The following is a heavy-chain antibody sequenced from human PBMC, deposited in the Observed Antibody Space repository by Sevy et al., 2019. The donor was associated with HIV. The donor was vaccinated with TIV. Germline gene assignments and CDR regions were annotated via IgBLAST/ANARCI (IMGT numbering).Heavy chain of an antibody. Sequence: ASVKVSCKVSGYTLTELSMHWVRQAPGKGLEWMGGFDPEDGETIYAQKFQGRVTMTEDTSTDTAYMELSSLRSEDTAVYYCATDLRRYCSGGSCYWFDPWGQRTLVTVSS. V-gene: IGHV1-24*01. CDR1: GYTLTELS. CDR3: ATDLRRYCSGGSCYWFDP. J-gene: IGHJ5*02. D-gene: IGHD2-15*01. CDR2: FDPEDGET.